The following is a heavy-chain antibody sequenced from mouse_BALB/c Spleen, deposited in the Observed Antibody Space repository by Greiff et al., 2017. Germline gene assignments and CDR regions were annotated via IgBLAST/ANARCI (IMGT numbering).Heavy chain of an antibody. Sequence: EVKVEESGGGLVQPGGSMKLSCVASGFTFSNYWMNWVRQSPEKGLEWVAEIRLKSNNYATHYAESVKGRFTISRDDSKSSVYLQMNNLRAEDTGIYYCTQGSYAWFAYWGQGTLVTVSA. V-gene: IGHV6-6*02. CDR1: GFTFSNYW. CDR2: IRLKSNNYAT. CDR3: TQGSYAWFAY. J-gene: IGHJ3*01. D-gene: IGHD1-1*01.